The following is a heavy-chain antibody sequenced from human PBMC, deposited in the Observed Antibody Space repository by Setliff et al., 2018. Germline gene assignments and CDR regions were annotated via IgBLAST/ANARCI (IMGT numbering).Heavy chain of an antibody. V-gene: IGHV3-7*03. J-gene: IGHJ3*02. CDR1: GFTFRTSS. CDR2: IDGEGSVI. Sequence: PGGSLRLSCAASGFTFRTSSMTWVRQGPGKGLEWVAAIDGEGSVIYYLDSVKGRFTISRDNAKYSLYLQMNSLRSEDTAVYYCARDRYYNSWSGTSITAPHDAFDIWGQGTMVTVSS. CDR3: ARDRYYNSWSGTSITAPHDAFDI. D-gene: IGHD3-3*01.